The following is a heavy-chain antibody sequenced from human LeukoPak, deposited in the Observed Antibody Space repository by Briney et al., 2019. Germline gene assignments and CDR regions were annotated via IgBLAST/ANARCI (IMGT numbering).Heavy chain of an antibody. D-gene: IGHD3-10*01. Sequence: GESLKISCKGSGYSFNNHWISWVRQKPGKGLEWMGRIDPSDSYTNYSPSFQGHVTISADKSTSTVYLQWSSLKASDTAMYYCARHAPLVRGVVYYFDHWGQGTLVTVSS. J-gene: IGHJ4*02. CDR2: IDPSDSYT. V-gene: IGHV5-10-1*01. CDR3: ARHAPLVRGVVYYFDH. CDR1: GYSFNNHW.